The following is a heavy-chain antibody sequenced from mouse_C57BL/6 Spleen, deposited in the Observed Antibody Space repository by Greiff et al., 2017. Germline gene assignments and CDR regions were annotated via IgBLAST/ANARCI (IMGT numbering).Heavy chain of an antibody. D-gene: IGHD1-1*01. Sequence: QVQLQQSGPELVKPGASVKISCKASGFAFSSSWMNWVKQRPGKGLEWIGRIYPGDGDTNYNGKFKGKATLTADKSSSTAYMQLSSLTSADSAVYFCASTTVVDKDYAMDYWGQGTSVTVSS. V-gene: IGHV1-82*01. CDR2: IYPGDGDT. CDR1: GFAFSSSW. CDR3: ASTTVVDKDYAMDY. J-gene: IGHJ4*01.